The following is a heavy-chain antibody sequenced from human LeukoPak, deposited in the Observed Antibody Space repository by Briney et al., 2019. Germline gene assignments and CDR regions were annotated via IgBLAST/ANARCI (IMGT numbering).Heavy chain of an antibody. D-gene: IGHD1/OR15-1a*01. CDR3: AREPGLSEQRFEY. CDR2: INHSGST. J-gene: IGHJ4*02. Sequence: PSETLSLTCAVYRGSFSCYYWSWIRQPPAKGLDWIGEINHSGSTNYNPSLKSRVTISIDTSKNQFSLKLSSVPAADTAVHYCAREPGLSEQRFEYWGQGNLVTVSS. V-gene: IGHV4-34*01. CDR1: RGSFSCYY.